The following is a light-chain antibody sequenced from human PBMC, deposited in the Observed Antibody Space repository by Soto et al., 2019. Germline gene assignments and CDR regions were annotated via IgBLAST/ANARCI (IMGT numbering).Light chain of an antibody. Sequence: DIQVTQSPSTLSASVGDRVTITCRASQSVSSRLAWYQQRPGKAPKLLIYKASNLETGVPSRFSGSGSETEFTLTINCLQPDDFATYYCQQYNSYLRTFGQGTRVEIK. CDR1: QSVSSR. V-gene: IGKV1-5*03. J-gene: IGKJ1*01. CDR2: KAS. CDR3: QQYNSYLRT.